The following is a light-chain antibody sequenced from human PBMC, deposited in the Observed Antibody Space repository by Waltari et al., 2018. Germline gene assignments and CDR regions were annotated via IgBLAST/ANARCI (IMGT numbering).Light chain of an antibody. V-gene: IGKV3-11*01. CDR3: QQRSNWVLT. J-gene: IGKJ4*01. CDR2: ESA. CDR1: QNIDYY. Sequence: EIVLTQSPATLSLSPGERATLSCRASQNIDYYLAWYQLKPGQAPRLLSYESAIRATGIPARFSGSGSGTDFTLTISSLEAEDFATYYCQQRSNWVLTFGGGTKVELK.